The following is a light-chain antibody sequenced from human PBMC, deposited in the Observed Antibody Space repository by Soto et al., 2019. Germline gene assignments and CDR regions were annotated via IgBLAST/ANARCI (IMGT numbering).Light chain of an antibody. CDR1: QTVRNNY. V-gene: IGKV3D-20*02. CDR3: QQVISDPIT. J-gene: IGKJ5*01. Sequence: EVVMTQSPATLSVSPGEVVTLSFSASQTVRNNYLAWYQQKPGQAPRLLIYDASSRATGIPDRFSGGGSGTEFTLTISSLQPEDFATYYCQQVISDPITFGQGTRLENK. CDR2: DAS.